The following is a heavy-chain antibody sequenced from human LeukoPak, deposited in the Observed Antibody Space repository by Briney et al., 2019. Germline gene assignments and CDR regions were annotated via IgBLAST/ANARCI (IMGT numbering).Heavy chain of an antibody. J-gene: IGHJ4*02. CDR3: ARDRAVGYSYGDS. V-gene: IGHV3-48*01. CDR2: ISSSSRTI. D-gene: IGHD5-18*01. Sequence: PGGSLRLSCAASEFTFSSYSMNWVRQAPGKGLEWVSYISSSSRTIYYADSVKGRFTISRDNAKNSLYLQMNSLRAEDTAVYYCARDRAVGYSYGDSWGQGTLVTVSS. CDR1: EFTFSSYS.